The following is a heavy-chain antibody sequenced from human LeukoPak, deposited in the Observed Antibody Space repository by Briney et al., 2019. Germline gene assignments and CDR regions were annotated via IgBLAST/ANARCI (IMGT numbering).Heavy chain of an antibody. CDR3: AKDLFSRARAEDY. CDR1: GFTFSRYA. V-gene: IGHV3-23*01. J-gene: IGHJ4*03. Sequence: GESLTLSCAASGFTFSRYAMTWLRQPPGKGLEWVSDLSGGGGSTYYAAPEKGRFTISSDHYKNSLYLQINSLRADAASVYYWAKDLFSRARAEDYSGHRKLCTVSS. D-gene: IGHD2/OR15-2a*01. CDR2: LSGGGGST.